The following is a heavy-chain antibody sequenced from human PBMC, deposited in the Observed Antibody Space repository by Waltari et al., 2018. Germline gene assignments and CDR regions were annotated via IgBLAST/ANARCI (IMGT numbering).Heavy chain of an antibody. Sequence: DVQLVVSGGGIVPSGGSLRVSCAAPGSSVSRCWMPWARPPPGTGLVWVSRITTDVTSTNYAASVKCPSTISRYTAKNTLYLQMNSLRAEDTALYYCVREGHDYYNEADAFDIWAHGTMVTASS. J-gene: IGHJ3*02. V-gene: IGHV3-74*01. D-gene: IGHD2-21*02. CDR1: GSSVSRCW. CDR3: VREGHDYYNEADAFDI. CDR2: ITTDVTST.